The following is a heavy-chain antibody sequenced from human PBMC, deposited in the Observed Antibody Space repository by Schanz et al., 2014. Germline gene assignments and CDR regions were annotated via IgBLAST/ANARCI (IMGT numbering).Heavy chain of an antibody. D-gene: IGHD6-6*01. CDR1: GFTFRSYG. V-gene: IGHV3-30*04. CDR2: ISFDGGKT. Sequence: QVVLMESGGGVVRPGRSVRLSCVASGFTFRSYGMHWVRQAPGKGLEWVAHISFDGGKTYYADSVKGRFTISRDNTKNTLSLQMNNLRPEDTAMSFCARVGRDYISSSVLDSLHYWGQGSLVTVSS. J-gene: IGHJ4*02. CDR3: ARVGRDYISSSVLDSLHY.